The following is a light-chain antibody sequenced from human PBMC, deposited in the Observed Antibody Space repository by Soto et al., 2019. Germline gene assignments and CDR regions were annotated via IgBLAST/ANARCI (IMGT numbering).Light chain of an antibody. V-gene: IGKV1-12*01. CDR2: TGS. Sequence: DLQMTQSPSSVSASVGDRVTITCRASQAIDSWLAWYQQKPGEAPKLLIFTGSLLHSGVPPRFSGSGSGTDFTLTISSLQTEDFATYYCQQTLSFPPTFGQGTKV. J-gene: IGKJ1*01. CDR1: QAIDSW. CDR3: QQTLSFPPT.